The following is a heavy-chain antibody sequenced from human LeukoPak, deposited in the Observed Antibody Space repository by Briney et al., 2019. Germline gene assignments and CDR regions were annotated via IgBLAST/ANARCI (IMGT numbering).Heavy chain of an antibody. V-gene: IGHV3-30*04. D-gene: IGHD3-9*01. CDR3: ARDLRSYDILTGYYGMDV. Sequence: GGSLRLSCAASGFTFSSYAMHWVRQAPGKGLEGVAVISYDGSNKYYADSVKGRFTISRDNSKNTLYLQMNSLRAEDTAVYYCARDLRSYDILTGYYGMDVWGQGTTVTVSS. CDR2: ISYDGSNK. J-gene: IGHJ6*02. CDR1: GFTFSSYA.